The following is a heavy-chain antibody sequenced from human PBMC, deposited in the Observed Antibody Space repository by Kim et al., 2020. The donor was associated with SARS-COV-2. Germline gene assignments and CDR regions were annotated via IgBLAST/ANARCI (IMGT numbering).Heavy chain of an antibody. CDR3: ATHYVAVSGDFDY. V-gene: IGHV4-34*01. Sequence: YNPSLKGRVTISVDMSKNQFSLRMTSMTAADTAVYYCATHYVAVSGDFDYWGQGTLVTVSS. D-gene: IGHD6-19*01. J-gene: IGHJ4*02.